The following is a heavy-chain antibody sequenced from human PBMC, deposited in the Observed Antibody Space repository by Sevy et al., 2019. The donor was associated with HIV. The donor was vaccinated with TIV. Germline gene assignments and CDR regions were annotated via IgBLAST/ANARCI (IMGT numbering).Heavy chain of an antibody. CDR2: IWYDGSNK. Sequence: VGSLRLSCAASGFTFSSYGMHWVRQAPGKGLEWVAVIWYDGSNKYYADSVKGRFTISRDNSKNTLYLQMNSLRAEDTAVYYCARGMVGWPRDYYYYYGMDVWGQGTTVTVSS. J-gene: IGHJ6*02. V-gene: IGHV3-33*01. CDR3: ARGMVGWPRDYYYYYGMDV. CDR1: GFTFSSYG. D-gene: IGHD5-12*01.